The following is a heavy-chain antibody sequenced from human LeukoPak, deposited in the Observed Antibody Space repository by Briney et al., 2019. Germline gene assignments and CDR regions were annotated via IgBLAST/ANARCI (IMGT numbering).Heavy chain of an antibody. V-gene: IGHV6-1*01. Sequence: SQTLSLTCAISGDSVSSNSAAWHWIRQSPSSGIEWLGRTYYRSKWYNDYAVSVKSRITINPDTSKNQYSLQLNSVTPEDTAVYYCARTLIAVAGPSFDYWGQGTLVTVSS. CDR3: ARTLIAVAGPSFDY. CDR1: GDSVSSNSAA. D-gene: IGHD6-19*01. CDR2: TYYRSKWYN. J-gene: IGHJ4*02.